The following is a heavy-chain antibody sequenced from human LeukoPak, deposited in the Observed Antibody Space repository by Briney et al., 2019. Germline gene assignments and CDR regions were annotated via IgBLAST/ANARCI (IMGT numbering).Heavy chain of an antibody. V-gene: IGHV3-48*04. CDR2: ISSSSSTI. CDR1: GFTFSNYS. J-gene: IGHJ4*02. Sequence: GGSLRLSCAASGFTFSNYSMNWVRQAPGKGLEWVSYISSSSSTIYYADSVKGRFTISRDNAKNSLYLQMNSLGAEDTAVYYCARVLVPAAIDYWGQGTLVTVSS. CDR3: ARVLVPAAIDY. D-gene: IGHD2-2*01.